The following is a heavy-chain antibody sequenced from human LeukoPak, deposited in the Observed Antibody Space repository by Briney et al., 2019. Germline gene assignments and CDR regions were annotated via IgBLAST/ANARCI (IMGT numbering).Heavy chain of an antibody. D-gene: IGHD3-22*01. CDR3: ARDKTYYYDSSGYGGAFDI. CDR1: GFTFSDYY. CDR2: ISSSSSYI. J-gene: IGHJ3*02. V-gene: IGHV3-21*01. Sequence: NPGGSLRLSCAASGFTFSDYYMNWVRQAPGKGLEWVSSISSSSSYIYYADSVKGRFTISRDNAKNSLYLQMNSLRAEDTAVYYCARDKTYYYDSSGYGGAFDIWGQGTMVTVSS.